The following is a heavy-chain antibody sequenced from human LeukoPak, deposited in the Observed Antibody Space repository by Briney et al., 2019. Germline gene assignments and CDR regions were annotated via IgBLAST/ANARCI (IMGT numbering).Heavy chain of an antibody. Sequence: GRSLRLSCAASGFTFSSYAMSWVRQAPGKGLEWVSAISGSGGSTYYADSVKGRFTISRDNSKNTLYLQMNSLRAEDTAVYYCAKATSGYYDFWSGYVYYFDYWGQGTLVTVSS. J-gene: IGHJ4*02. CDR2: ISGSGGST. V-gene: IGHV3-23*01. D-gene: IGHD3-3*01. CDR1: GFTFSSYA. CDR3: AKATSGYYDFWSGYVYYFDY.